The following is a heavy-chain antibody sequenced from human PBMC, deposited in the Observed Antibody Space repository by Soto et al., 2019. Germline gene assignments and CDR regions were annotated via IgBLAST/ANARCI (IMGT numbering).Heavy chain of an antibody. CDR2: INPSGGST. V-gene: IGHV1-46*01. D-gene: IGHD3-3*01. J-gene: IGHJ4*02. CDR1: GYTFTSYY. Sequence: ASVKVSCKASGYTFTSYYMHWVRQAPGQGLEWMGIINPSGGSTSYAQKFQGRVTMTRETSTSTVYMELSSLGSDDTAVYYCARNTTIFGVARPSYWGQGTLVTVSS. CDR3: ARNTTIFGVARPSY.